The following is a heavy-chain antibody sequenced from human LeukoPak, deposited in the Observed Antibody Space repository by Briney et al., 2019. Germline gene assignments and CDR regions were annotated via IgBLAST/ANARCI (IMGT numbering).Heavy chain of an antibody. V-gene: IGHV4-59*01. J-gene: IGHJ4*02. CDR3: ARDRGAVAGTRGLFDY. CDR1: GGSISSYY. Sequence: SSETLSLTCTVSGGSISSYYWSWIRQPPGKGLEWIGYIYYSGSTNYNPSLKSRVTISVDTSKNQFSLKLSSVTAADTAVYYCARDRGAVAGTRGLFDYWGQGTLVTVSS. D-gene: IGHD6-19*01. CDR2: IYYSGST.